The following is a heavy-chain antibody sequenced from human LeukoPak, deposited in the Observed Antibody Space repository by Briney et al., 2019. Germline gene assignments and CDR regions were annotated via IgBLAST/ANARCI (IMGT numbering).Heavy chain of an antibody. J-gene: IGHJ4*02. CDR3: ARAPLSYCSSTSCYGQLYFDY. CDR1: GFTVSSNY. D-gene: IGHD2-2*01. Sequence: GGSLRLSCAASGFTVSSNYMSWVRQAPGKGLEWVSVIYSGGSTYYADSVKGRFTISRHNSKNTLYLQMNSLRAEDTAVYYCARAPLSYCSSTSCYGQLYFDYWGQGTLVTVSS. V-gene: IGHV3-53*04. CDR2: IYSGGST.